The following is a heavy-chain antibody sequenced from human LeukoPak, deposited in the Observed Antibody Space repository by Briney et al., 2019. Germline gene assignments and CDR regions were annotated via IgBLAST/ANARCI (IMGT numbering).Heavy chain of an antibody. D-gene: IGHD3-10*01. CDR1: GHTFTSYD. J-gene: IGHJ4*02. CDR3: ARVFMVRGVIGY. V-gene: IGHV1-8*01. CDR2: MNPNSGNT. Sequence: ASVKVSCKASGHTFTSYDINWVRQATGQGLEWKGWMNPNSGNTGYAQKFQGRVTMTRNTSISTAYMELSSLRSEDTAVYYCARVFMVRGVIGYWGQGTLVTVSS.